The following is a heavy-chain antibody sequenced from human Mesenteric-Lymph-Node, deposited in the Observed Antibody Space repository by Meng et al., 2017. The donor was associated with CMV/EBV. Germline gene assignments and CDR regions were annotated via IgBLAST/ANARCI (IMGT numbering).Heavy chain of an antibody. CDR3: AREKKDFWSGFFDS. CDR2: IYYSGST. J-gene: IGHJ4*02. Sequence: SETLSLTCTVSGGSISSYYWSWIRQPPGKGLEWIGYIYYSGSTNYNPSFKSRVTISVDTSKNQFSLKLTSVTAAGTAVYYCAREKKDFWSGFFDSWGQGTLVTVSS. V-gene: IGHV4-59*01. D-gene: IGHD3-3*01. CDR1: GGSISSYY.